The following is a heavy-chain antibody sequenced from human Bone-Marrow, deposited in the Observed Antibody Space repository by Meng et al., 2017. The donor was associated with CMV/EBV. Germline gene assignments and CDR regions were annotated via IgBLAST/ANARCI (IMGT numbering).Heavy chain of an antibody. D-gene: IGHD2-21*01. Sequence: GESLKISCAASGFTFSSYSMNWVRQAPGKGLEWVSSISSSSSYIYYADSVKGRFTISRDNAKNSLYLQMNSLQASDTAIYYCSRHRKAPYCSSTSCVETFGWFDPWGQRTLVTVSS. J-gene: IGHJ5*02. CDR1: GFTFSSYS. V-gene: IGHV3-21*04. CDR2: ISSSSSYI. CDR3: SRHRKAPYCSSTSCVETFGWFDP.